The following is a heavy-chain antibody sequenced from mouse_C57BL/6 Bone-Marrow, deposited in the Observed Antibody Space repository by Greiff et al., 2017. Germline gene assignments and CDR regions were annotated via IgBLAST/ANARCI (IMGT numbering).Heavy chain of an antibody. J-gene: IGHJ3*01. CDR1: GYAFTTYL. CDR3: ARWYYGSSDRFAY. V-gene: IGHV1-54*01. D-gene: IGHD1-1*01. CDR2: INLGSGGT. Sequence: QVQLQQSGAELVRPGTSVKLSCKASGYAFTTYLIEWVKQRPGHGLEWIGVINLGSGGTKYNEKFKGKATLTADKSSSTAYMQLSSLTSEDSAVYFCARWYYGSSDRFAYWGQGTLVTVSA.